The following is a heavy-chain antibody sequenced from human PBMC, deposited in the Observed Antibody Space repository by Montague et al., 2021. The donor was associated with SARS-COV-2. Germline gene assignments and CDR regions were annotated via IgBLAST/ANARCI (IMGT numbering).Heavy chain of an antibody. Sequence: SETLSLTCTVSGGSISSYYWSWIRQPPGKGLEWIGYIYYSGSVNYNPSLKSRVTISVDTSKNQFSLKLGSVTAADTAVYYCARGSGDYWGQGTLVTVSS. D-gene: IGHD7-27*01. J-gene: IGHJ4*02. CDR1: GGSISSYY. CDR3: ARGSGDY. V-gene: IGHV4-59*01. CDR2: IYYSGSV.